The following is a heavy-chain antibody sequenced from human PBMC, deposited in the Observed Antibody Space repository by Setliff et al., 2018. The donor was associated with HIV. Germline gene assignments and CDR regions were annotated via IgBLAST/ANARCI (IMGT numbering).Heavy chain of an antibody. D-gene: IGHD3-3*01. Sequence: SETLSLTCTVSGGSISSGSYYWGWIRQPAGKGLEWIGRIYTSGSTNYNPSLKSRVTISEDTSKNQLSLKLSSVTAADTAVYYCARATLTIFGVVIPDYWGQGTLVTVSS. CDR3: ARATLTIFGVVIPDY. CDR1: GGSISSGSYY. CDR2: IYTSGST. J-gene: IGHJ4*02. V-gene: IGHV4-61*02.